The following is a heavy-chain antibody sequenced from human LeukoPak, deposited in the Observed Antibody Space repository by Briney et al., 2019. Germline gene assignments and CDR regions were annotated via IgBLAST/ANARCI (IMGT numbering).Heavy chain of an antibody. J-gene: IGHJ4*02. CDR2: INPSGGST. CDR1: GYTFTSYY. CDR3: ASYLSGWPMKY. D-gene: IGHD6-19*01. V-gene: IGHV1-46*01. Sequence: ASVKVSCKASGYTFTSYYIHWVRQVPGQGLEWMGVINPSGGSTSYAQKFQGRVTMTRDMSTSTVYMELSSLRSEDTAVYYCASYLSGWPMKYWGQGTLVTVSS.